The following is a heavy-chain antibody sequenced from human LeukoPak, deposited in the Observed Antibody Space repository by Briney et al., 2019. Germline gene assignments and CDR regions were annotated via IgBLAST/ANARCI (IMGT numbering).Heavy chain of an antibody. CDR3: AREPHYDLLTGYALGYLDL. V-gene: IGHV1-2*02. CDR1: GYTFTGYY. D-gene: IGHD3-9*01. CDR2: INSNSGDT. Sequence: ASVKVSCKASGYTFTGYYMHWVRQAPGQGLEWMGWINSNSGDTNYAQKFQGRVTMTRDASISTAYMELSRLRSDDTAVYYCAREPHYDLLTGYALGYLDLWGRGTLLTVSS. J-gene: IGHJ2*01.